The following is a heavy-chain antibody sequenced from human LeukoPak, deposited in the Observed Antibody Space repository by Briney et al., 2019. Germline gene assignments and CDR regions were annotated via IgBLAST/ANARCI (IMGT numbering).Heavy chain of an antibody. CDR3: ARDLYYDSSGYYEDGAFDI. V-gene: IGHV3-9*01. D-gene: IGHD3-22*01. CDR2: INWNSGSI. Sequence: PGRSLRLSCAASGFTFDDYAMHWVRQAPGKGLEWVSGINWNSGSIDYADSVKGRFTISRDNAKNSLYLQMNSLRAEDTAVYYCARDLYYDSSGYYEDGAFDIWGQGTMVTVSS. J-gene: IGHJ3*02. CDR1: GFTFDDYA.